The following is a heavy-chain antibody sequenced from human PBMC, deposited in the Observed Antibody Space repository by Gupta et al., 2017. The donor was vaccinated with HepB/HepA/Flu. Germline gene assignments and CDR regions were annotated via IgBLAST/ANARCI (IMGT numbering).Heavy chain of an antibody. D-gene: IGHD3-3*01. CDR3: AREVVGVVPGKNYYYYMDV. CDR2: ISSSSSTI. V-gene: IGHV3-48*02. Sequence: EVQLVESGGGLVQPGGSLRLSCAASGFTFSSYSMTWVRQAPGKGLEWVSYISSSSSTIYDADSVKGRFTISRDNAKNSLYLQMNSLRDEDTAVYYCAREVVGVVPGKNYYYYMDVWGKGTTVTVSS. CDR1: GFTFSSYS. J-gene: IGHJ6*03.